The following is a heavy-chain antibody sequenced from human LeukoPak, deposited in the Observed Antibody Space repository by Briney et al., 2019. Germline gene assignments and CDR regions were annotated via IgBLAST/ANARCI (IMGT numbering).Heavy chain of an antibody. CDR3: ARGFGEFRFDY. V-gene: IGHV5-51*01. Sequence: GESLKISCKGSGYRFTSYWIGWVRQMPGKGLEWMGIIYPGDSDTIYSPSFQGQVTISADKSTSTANLQWSSLKASDTAMYYCARGFGEFRFDYWGQGTLVTVSS. CDR2: IYPGDSDT. J-gene: IGHJ4*02. CDR1: GYRFTSYW. D-gene: IGHD3-10*01.